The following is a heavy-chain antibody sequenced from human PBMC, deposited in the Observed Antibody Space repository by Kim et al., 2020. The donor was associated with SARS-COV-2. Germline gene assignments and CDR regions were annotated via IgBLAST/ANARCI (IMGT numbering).Heavy chain of an antibody. D-gene: IGHD6-13*01. CDR3: AIDGGSWSY. V-gene: IGHV5-10-1*01. CDR2: SYT. J-gene: IGHJ4*02. Sequence: SYTNYRPSFQGHVTISADKSISTAYLQWSSLKASDTAMYYCAIDGGSWSYWGQGTLVTVSS.